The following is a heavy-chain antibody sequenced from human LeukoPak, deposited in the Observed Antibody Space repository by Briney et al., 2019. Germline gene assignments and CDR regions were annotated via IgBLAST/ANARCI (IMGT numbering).Heavy chain of an antibody. CDR3: ARDSKIAVAGTDY. Sequence: ESSVKVSCKASLYTFTSYGISWVRQAPGQGRAWVGWISAYNGNTNYAQKLQGRVTMTTDTSTSTAYMELRSLRSDDTAVYYCARDSKIAVAGTDYWGQGTLVTVSS. D-gene: IGHD6-19*01. V-gene: IGHV1-18*01. J-gene: IGHJ4*02. CDR1: LYTFTSYG. CDR2: ISAYNGNT.